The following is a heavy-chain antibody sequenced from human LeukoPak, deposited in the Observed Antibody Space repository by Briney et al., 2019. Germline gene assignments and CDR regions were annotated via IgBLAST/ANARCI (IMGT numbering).Heavy chain of an antibody. CDR3: ARDRIPAAGSDY. J-gene: IGHJ4*02. CDR2: ISAYNGNT. V-gene: IGHV1-18*01. D-gene: IGHD6-13*01. Sequence: ASVKVSCKASGYTFTSYGISWVRQAPGQGLEWMGWISAYNGNTKYAQKVQGRVTMTTDTSTSTAYMELRSLKSDDTAVYFSARDRIPAAGSDYWGQGTLVTVSS. CDR1: GYTFTSYG.